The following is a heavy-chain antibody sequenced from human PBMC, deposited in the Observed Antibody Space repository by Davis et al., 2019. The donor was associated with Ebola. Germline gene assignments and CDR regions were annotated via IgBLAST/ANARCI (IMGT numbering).Heavy chain of an antibody. CDR3: ARDRIVPNYYYYGMDV. D-gene: IGHD2-2*01. CDR1: GGSFSGYY. J-gene: IGHJ6*02. V-gene: IGHV4-34*01. Sequence: SETLSLTCAVYGGSFSGYYWSWIRQPPGKGLEWIGEINHSGSTNYNPSLKSRVTISVDTSKNQCSLKLSSVTAADTAVYYCARDRIVPNYYYYGMDVWGQGTTVTVSS. CDR2: INHSGST.